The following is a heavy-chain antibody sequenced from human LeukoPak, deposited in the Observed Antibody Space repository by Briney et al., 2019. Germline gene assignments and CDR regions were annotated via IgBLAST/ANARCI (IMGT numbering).Heavy chain of an antibody. CDR2: IYHSGST. Sequence: SETLSLTCTVSGYSISSGYYWGWIRQPPGKGLEWIGSIYHSGSTYYNPSLKSRVTISVDTSKNQFSLKLSSVTAADTAVYYCARDGGDYSNYWFDPWGQGTLVTVSS. J-gene: IGHJ5*02. V-gene: IGHV4-38-2*02. D-gene: IGHD4-11*01. CDR1: GYSISSGYY. CDR3: ARDGGDYSNYWFDP.